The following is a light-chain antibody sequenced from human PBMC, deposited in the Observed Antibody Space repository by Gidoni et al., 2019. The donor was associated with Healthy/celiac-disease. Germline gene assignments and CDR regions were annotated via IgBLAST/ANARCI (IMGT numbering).Light chain of an antibody. CDR3: LQYGSSPWT. Sequence: ELVLTQSPGTLSLSPGERATLSCRASQSVSSDYLAWYQQKPGQAPRLLIYGASSRATGIPDRFSGSGSGTDFTLTISRLEPEDFAVYYCLQYGSSPWTFGQGTKVEI. V-gene: IGKV3-20*01. CDR1: QSVSSDY. CDR2: GAS. J-gene: IGKJ1*01.